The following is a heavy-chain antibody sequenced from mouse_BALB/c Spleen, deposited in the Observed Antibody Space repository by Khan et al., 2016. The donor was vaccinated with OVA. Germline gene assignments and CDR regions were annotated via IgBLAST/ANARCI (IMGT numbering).Heavy chain of an antibody. Sequence: EVQLVESGPSLVKPSQTLSLTCSVTGDSITSGYWNWIRKFPGNKLEYMGYISYSDSTYYNPSLKSRISITRDTSKNQYYLQLNSVTTEDTATYYCARMYCNYRAWFAYWGQGTLVTVSA. D-gene: IGHD2-10*02. CDR3: ARMYCNYRAWFAY. CDR2: ISYSDST. J-gene: IGHJ3*01. CDR1: GDSITSGY. V-gene: IGHV3-8*02.